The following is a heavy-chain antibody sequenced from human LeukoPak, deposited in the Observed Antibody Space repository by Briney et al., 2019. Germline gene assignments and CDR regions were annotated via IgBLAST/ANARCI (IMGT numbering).Heavy chain of an antibody. J-gene: IGHJ5*02. D-gene: IGHD3-10*01. V-gene: IGHV3-33*01. CDR1: GFTFSSHG. CDR2: IWYDGSNK. CDR3: ARWSRGSWFDP. Sequence: GGSLRLSCTASGFTFSSHGMHWVRQAPGRGLEWVAVIWYDGSNKYYADSVRGRFTISRDNSKNTLFLQMNSLRDEDTAVYYCARWSRGSWFDPWGQGTLVTVSS.